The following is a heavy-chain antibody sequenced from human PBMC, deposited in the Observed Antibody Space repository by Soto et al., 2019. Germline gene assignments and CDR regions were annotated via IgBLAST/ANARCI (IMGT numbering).Heavy chain of an antibody. V-gene: IGHV6-1*01. D-gene: IGHD6-19*01. CDR3: AKSERGSSGWWYYYYYGMDV. Sequence: SQTLSLTCAISGDSVSSNSAAWNWIRQSPSIGLEWLGRTYYRSKWYNDYAVSVKSRITIKPDTSKDQFSLQLNSVTPEDTAVYYCAKSERGSSGWWYYYYYGMDVWGQGTTVTVSS. CDR1: GDSVSSNSAA. J-gene: IGHJ6*02. CDR2: TYYRSKWYN.